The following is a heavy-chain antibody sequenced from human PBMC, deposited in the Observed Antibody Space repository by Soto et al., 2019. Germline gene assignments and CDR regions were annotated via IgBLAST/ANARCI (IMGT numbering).Heavy chain of an antibody. CDR3: AKSRGYYYGSGSYGNYFDY. J-gene: IGHJ4*02. Sequence: EVQLLESGGGLVQPGGSLRLSCAASGFTFSSYAMSWVRQAQGKGLEWASAISGSGGSTYYADSVKGRFTISRDNSKNTLYLEMNSLRAEDTAVYYCAKSRGYYYGSGSYGNYFDYWGQGTLVTVSS. CDR2: ISGSGGST. CDR1: GFTFSSYA. D-gene: IGHD3-10*01. V-gene: IGHV3-23*01.